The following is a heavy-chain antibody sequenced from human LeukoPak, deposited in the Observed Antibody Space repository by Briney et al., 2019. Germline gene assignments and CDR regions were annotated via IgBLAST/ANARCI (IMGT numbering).Heavy chain of an antibody. V-gene: IGHV1-8*02. CDR1: GYTFTSYG. Sequence: ASVKVSCKASGYTFTSYGISWVRQAPGQGLEGMGWMNPNSGNTVYAQKFQGRVTMTRNTSISTAYLELSSLRSEDTALYYCARALVAWGKPLPFDPWGQGTLVTVSS. CDR3: ARALVAWGKPLPFDP. J-gene: IGHJ5*02. CDR2: MNPNSGNT. D-gene: IGHD6-6*01.